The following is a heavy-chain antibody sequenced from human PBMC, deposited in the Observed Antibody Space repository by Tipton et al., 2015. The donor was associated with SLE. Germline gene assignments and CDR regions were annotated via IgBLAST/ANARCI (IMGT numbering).Heavy chain of an antibody. CDR3: ARHRGLFGLVTAYYFDS. J-gene: IGHJ4*02. D-gene: IGHD3-3*01. CDR1: GVFISTSSDY. CDR2: IFYSGST. Sequence: GLVKPSETLSLTCTVSGVFISTSSDYWGWIRQPPGKGLEWIGDIFYSGSTYYNPSLESRVTILVDTAKNQFSLKLSSVTAADTAMYYCARHRGLFGLVTAYYFDSWGQGTLVTVSS. V-gene: IGHV4-39*01.